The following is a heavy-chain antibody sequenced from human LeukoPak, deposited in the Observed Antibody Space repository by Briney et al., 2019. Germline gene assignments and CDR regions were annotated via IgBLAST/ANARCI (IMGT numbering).Heavy chain of an antibody. Sequence: ASVKVSCKASGYTFTGYHMHWVRQAPGQGLEWMGWINPNSGGTNYAQKFQGRVTMTRDTSISTAYMELSRLRSDDTAVYYCARSLTGFGELFFDDWGQGTPVTVSS. D-gene: IGHD3-10*02. CDR3: ARSLTGFGELFFDD. J-gene: IGHJ4*02. CDR1: GYTFTGYH. CDR2: INPNSGGT. V-gene: IGHV1-2*02.